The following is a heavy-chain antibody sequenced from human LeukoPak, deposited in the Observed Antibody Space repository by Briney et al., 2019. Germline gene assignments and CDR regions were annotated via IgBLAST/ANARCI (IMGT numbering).Heavy chain of an antibody. Sequence: ASVKVSCKASGYTFTSYGISWVRQAPGQGLEWMGWISAYNGNTNYAQKLQGRVTMTTDTSTSTAYMELRSLRSDDTAVYYCAREGGGSYYDFWSGYSTGSWFDPWGQGSLVTVSS. J-gene: IGHJ5*02. V-gene: IGHV1-18*01. D-gene: IGHD3-3*01. CDR1: GYTFTSYG. CDR2: ISAYNGNT. CDR3: AREGGGSYYDFWSGYSTGSWFDP.